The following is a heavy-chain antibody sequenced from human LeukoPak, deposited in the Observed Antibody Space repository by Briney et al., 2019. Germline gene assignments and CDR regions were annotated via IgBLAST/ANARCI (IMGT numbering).Heavy chain of an antibody. CDR1: GFTFSTDS. D-gene: IGHD3-10*01. J-gene: IGHJ4*02. V-gene: IGHV3-48*04. Sequence: GGSLRLSCVASGFTFSTDSMNWVRQAPGKGLEWVSYISSSGSTICYADSVKGRFTISRDNAKNSLYLQMNSLRAEDTAVYYCARDLRGVIIGFDYWGQGTLVTVSS. CDR2: ISSSGSTI. CDR3: ARDLRGVIIGFDY.